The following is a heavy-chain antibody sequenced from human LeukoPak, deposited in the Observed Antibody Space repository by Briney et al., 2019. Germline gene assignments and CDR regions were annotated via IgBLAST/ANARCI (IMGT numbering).Heavy chain of an antibody. V-gene: IGHV3-66*01. J-gene: IGHJ6*02. CDR3: AKVSYGDYPPYYYYYGMDV. Sequence: GGSLRLSCAASGFTVSSNYMSWVRQAPGKGLEWVSVIYSGGSTYYADSVKGRFTISRDNSKNTLYLQMNSLRAEDTAVYYCAKVSYGDYPPYYYYYGMDVWGQGTTVTVSS. D-gene: IGHD4-17*01. CDR2: IYSGGST. CDR1: GFTVSSNY.